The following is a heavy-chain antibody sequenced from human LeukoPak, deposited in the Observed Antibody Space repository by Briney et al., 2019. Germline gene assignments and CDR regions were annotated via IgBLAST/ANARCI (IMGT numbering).Heavy chain of an antibody. CDR2: INPNSGGT. CDR1: GYTFTGYY. CDR3: ARGTASYYDFWSGYYTLDY. J-gene: IGHJ4*02. Sequence: ASVKVSCKASGYTFTGYYMHWVRQAPGQGLEWMGWINPNSGGTNYAQKFQGRVTMTSDTSISTPYMELSRLRSDDTAVYYCARGTASYYDFWSGYYTLDYWGQGTLVTVSS. V-gene: IGHV1-2*02. D-gene: IGHD3-3*01.